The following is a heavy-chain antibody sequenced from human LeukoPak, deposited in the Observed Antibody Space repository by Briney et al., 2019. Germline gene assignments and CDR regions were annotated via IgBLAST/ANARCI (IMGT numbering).Heavy chain of an antibody. J-gene: IGHJ3*02. Sequence: GESLKISCKGSGYTFPNYWIIWVRQMPGKGLEWMGIIYPADSDTRYSPSFQGQVTVSDDRSTSTAYLQWSSLKASDTAMYYCATALAQTHAFEIWGQGTLVTVSS. CDR1: GYTFPNYW. CDR3: ATALAQTHAFEI. V-gene: IGHV5-51*01. D-gene: IGHD6-13*01. CDR2: IYPADSDT.